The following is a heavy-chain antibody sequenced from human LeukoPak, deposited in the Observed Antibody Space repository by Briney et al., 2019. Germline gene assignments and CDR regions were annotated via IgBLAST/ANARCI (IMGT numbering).Heavy chain of an antibody. Sequence: TGGSLRLSCAASGFTFSSYAMSWVRQAPGKGLEWVSAISGSGGSAYYADSVKGRFTISRDNSKNTLYLQMNSLRDEDTAVYYCAKAEVYYDSSGYYRIDYWGQGTLVTVSS. CDR2: ISGSGGSA. D-gene: IGHD3-22*01. J-gene: IGHJ4*02. V-gene: IGHV3-23*01. CDR3: AKAEVYYDSSGYYRIDY. CDR1: GFTFSSYA.